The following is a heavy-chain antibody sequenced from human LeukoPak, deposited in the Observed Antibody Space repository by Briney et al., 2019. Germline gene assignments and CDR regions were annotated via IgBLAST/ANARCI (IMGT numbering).Heavy chain of an antibody. Sequence: PSETLSLTCAVYGGSFSGYYWSWIRQPPGKGLEWIGEINHSGSTNYNPSLKSRVTISVDTSKNQFSLKLSSVTAADTAVYYCARRSGWYINYYYMDVWGKGTTVTVSS. CDR1: GGSFSGYY. CDR2: INHSGST. CDR3: ARRSGWYINYYYMDV. V-gene: IGHV4-34*01. J-gene: IGHJ6*03. D-gene: IGHD6-19*01.